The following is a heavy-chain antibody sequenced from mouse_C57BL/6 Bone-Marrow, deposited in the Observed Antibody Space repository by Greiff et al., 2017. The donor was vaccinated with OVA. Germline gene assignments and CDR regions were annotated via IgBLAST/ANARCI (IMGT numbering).Heavy chain of an antibody. CDR1: GYTFTSYW. Sequence: VQLQQPGTELVKPGASVKLSCKASGYTFTSYWMHWVKQRPGQGLEWIGNINPSNGGTNYNEKFKSKATLTVDKSSSTAYMQLSRLTSADSSVDYCATTMVTTSFAVWGTGTLVTVSA. CDR3: ATTMVTTSFAV. J-gene: IGHJ3*01. V-gene: IGHV1-53*01. D-gene: IGHD2-2*01. CDR2: INPSNGGT.